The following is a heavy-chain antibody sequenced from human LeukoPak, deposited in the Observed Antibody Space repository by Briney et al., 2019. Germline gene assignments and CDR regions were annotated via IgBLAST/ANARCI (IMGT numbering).Heavy chain of an antibody. CDR3: ARGGDTIGSIRSPFDI. Sequence: GGSLRLSCAASGFTFSSYEMNWVRQAPGKGLEWVSYISGSGESIYYADSVKGRFIISRDNSKNTVYLQLNSLRAEDTAVYYCARGGDTIGSIRSPFDIWGQGTMVTVSS. CDR1: GFTFSSYE. CDR2: ISGSGESI. D-gene: IGHD3-22*01. J-gene: IGHJ3*02. V-gene: IGHV3-48*03.